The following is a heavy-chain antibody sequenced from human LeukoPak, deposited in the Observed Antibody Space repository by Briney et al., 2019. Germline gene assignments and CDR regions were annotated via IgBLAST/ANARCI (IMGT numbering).Heavy chain of an antibody. CDR1: GFTFSSYA. D-gene: IGHD2-15*01. CDR2: ISYDGSNK. CDR3: ARDYLGYCSGGSCYSPWFDP. J-gene: IGHJ5*02. V-gene: IGHV3-30-3*01. Sequence: GGSLRLSCAASGFTFSSYAMHWVRQAPGKGLEWVAVISYDGSNKYYADSVKGRFTISRDNSKNTLYLQMNSLRAEDTAVYYCARDYLGYCSGGSCYSPWFDPWGQGTLVTVSS.